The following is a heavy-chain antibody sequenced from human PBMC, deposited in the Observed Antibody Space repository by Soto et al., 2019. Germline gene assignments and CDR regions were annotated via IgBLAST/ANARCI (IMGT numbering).Heavy chain of an antibody. V-gene: IGHV4-61*01. CDR2: IYYSGST. Sequence: TLSLTCTVSGGSVSSGSYYWSWIRQPPGKGLGWIGYIYYSGSTNYNPSLKSRVTISVDTSKNQFSLKLSSVTAADTAVYYCARVCGDYYDSSGYYYRQAFDYWGQGTLVTVSS. D-gene: IGHD3-22*01. J-gene: IGHJ4*02. CDR3: ARVCGDYYDSSGYYYRQAFDY. CDR1: GGSVSSGSYY.